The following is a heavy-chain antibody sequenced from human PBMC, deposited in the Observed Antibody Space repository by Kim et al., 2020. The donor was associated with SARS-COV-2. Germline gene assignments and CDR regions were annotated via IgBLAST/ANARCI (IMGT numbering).Heavy chain of an antibody. CDR2: IYSGGST. D-gene: IGHD2-21*02. CDR3: AREIDCGGDCYSDY. Sequence: GSLRLSCAASGFPVSSNYMSWVRQAPGKGLEWVSVIYSGGSTYYADSVKGRFTISRDNSKNTLYLQMNSLRAEDTAVYYCAREIDCGGDCYSDYWGQGTLVTVSS. CDR1: GFPVSSNY. V-gene: IGHV3-66*01. J-gene: IGHJ4*02.